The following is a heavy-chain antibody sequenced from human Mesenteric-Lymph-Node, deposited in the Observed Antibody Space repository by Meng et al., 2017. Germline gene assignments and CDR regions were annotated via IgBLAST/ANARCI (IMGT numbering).Heavy chain of an antibody. Sequence: GESLKISCGDSGFMFSTYTMSWVRQAPGKGLEWVSVIYSDGSTYYADSVKGRFTISRDNSKNTLYLQMNSLRAEDTAIYYCANEYFCSGGSCYSGKFDYWGQGTLVTVSS. CDR2: IYSDGST. CDR3: ANEYFCSGGSCYSGKFDY. CDR1: GFMFSTYT. J-gene: IGHJ4*02. V-gene: IGHV3-53*01. D-gene: IGHD2-15*01.